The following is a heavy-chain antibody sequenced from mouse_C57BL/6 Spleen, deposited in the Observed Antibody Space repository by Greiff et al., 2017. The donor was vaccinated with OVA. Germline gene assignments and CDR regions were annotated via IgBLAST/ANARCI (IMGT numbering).Heavy chain of an antibody. CDR1: GFTFSDYY. V-gene: IGHV5-12*01. CDR3: ARQNYGSSYGGAMDY. Sequence: EVQLVESGGGLVQPGGSLKLSCAASGFTFSDYYMYWVRQTPEKRLEWVAYISNGGGSTYYPDTVKGRFTISRDNAKNTLCLQMSRLKSEDTAMYYCARQNYGSSYGGAMDYWGQGTSVTVSS. J-gene: IGHJ4*01. D-gene: IGHD1-1*01. CDR2: ISNGGGST.